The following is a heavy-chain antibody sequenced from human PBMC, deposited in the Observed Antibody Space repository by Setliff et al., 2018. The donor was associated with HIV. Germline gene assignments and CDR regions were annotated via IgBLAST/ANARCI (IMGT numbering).Heavy chain of an antibody. CDR2: ISGSGINT. CDR3: TREGYYDYVWGSYRPYAFDI. CDR1: GFTFNTCA. D-gene: IGHD3-16*02. V-gene: IGHV3-23*01. Sequence: PGGSLRLSCAGSGFTFNTCAMNWVRQAPGKGLEWVSGISGSGINTYYADSVKGRFTISRDNSKNTLYLQMNSLKTEDTAVYYCTREGYYDYVWGSYRPYAFDIWGQGTMVTVSS. J-gene: IGHJ3*02.